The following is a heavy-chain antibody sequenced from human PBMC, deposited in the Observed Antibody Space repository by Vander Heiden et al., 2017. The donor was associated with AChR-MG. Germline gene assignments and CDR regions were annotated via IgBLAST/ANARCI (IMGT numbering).Heavy chain of an antibody. J-gene: IGHJ4*02. V-gene: IGHV3-30*18. Sequence: QVQPVESGGGVVQPARYLRLSCAASGFTFSSYGMPWVRQAPGKGMEWVAVISYDGRKKYEADSVKGRFTISRDNSKNTLYLKMKSLRAEDTAVYYGANPITPKLGYWGQGTLVTVSS. CDR2: ISYDGRKK. D-gene: IGHD3-10*01. CDR3: ANPITPKLGY. CDR1: GFTFSSYG.